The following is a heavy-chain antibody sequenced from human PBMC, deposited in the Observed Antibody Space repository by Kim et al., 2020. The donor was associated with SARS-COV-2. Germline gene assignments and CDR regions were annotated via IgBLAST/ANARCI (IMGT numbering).Heavy chain of an antibody. J-gene: IGHJ6*02. D-gene: IGHD5-12*01. CDR1: GGSISSSSYY. Sequence: SETLSLTCTVSGGSISSSSYYWGWIRQPPGKGLEWIGCIYYTGSTYYNPSLKSRLTISLDTSKNQFSLKLSSVTAADTAVYYCARVGAVATIPRSYYYGLDVWGQGTTVTVSS. CDR3: ARVGAVATIPRSYYYGLDV. CDR2: IYYTGST. V-gene: IGHV4-39*07.